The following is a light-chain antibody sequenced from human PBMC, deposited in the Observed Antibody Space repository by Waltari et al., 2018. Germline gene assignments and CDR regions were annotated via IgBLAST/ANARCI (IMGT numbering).Light chain of an antibody. CDR3: CSYAGQLRV. V-gene: IGLV2-23*02. CDR1: SSDVGSYNL. CDR2: EVS. Sequence: QSVLTQPASVSGSPGQSITISCTGTSSDVGSYNLVSWYQQHPGKAPKLMIYEVSKRPSGVSNRFSGSKSGNTASLTISGLQAEDEADYYCCSYAGQLRVFGSGTKVTVL. J-gene: IGLJ6*01.